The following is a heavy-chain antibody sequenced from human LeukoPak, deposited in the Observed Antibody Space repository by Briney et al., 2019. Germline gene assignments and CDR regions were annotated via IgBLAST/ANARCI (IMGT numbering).Heavy chain of an antibody. CDR1: GGSLSDYY. V-gene: IGHV4-30-4*01. Sequence: SETLSLTCTVSGGSLSDYYWSWIRQPPGKGLEWIGYIYYSGRTYYNPSLKSRITISIDTSKTQFSLKLSSVTAADTAVYYCARETKWAAYSCYSDSWGQGTLDTVSS. CDR3: ARETKWAAYSCYSDS. CDR2: IYYSGRT. J-gene: IGHJ4*02. D-gene: IGHD5-12*01.